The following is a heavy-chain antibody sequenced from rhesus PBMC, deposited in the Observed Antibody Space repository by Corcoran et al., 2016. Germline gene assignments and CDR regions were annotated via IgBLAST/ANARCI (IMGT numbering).Heavy chain of an antibody. Sequence: QVQLQESGPAVVKPSETLSLTCAVSGGSISSSNWWSWIRQSPGKGLEWFGGIYGSGGRTEYNPTLKSRGTITKDTAKNQCSLKLSAVTAADTAVYYCARDRGDTVGTDNYWYFDLWGPGTPITISS. CDR1: GGSISSSNW. J-gene: IGHJ2*01. CDR2: IYGSGGRT. CDR3: ARDRGDTVGTDNYWYFDL. V-gene: IGHV4-93*01. D-gene: IGHD5-24*01.